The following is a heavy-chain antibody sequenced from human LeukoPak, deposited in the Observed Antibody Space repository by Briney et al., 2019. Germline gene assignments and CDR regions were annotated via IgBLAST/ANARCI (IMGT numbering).Heavy chain of an antibody. J-gene: IGHJ4*02. CDR2: IYHSGST. D-gene: IGHD6-13*01. CDR1: GGSISSGGYY. Sequence: SETLSLTCTVSGGSISSGGYYWSWIRQPPGKGLEWIGYIYHSGSTYYNPSLKSRVTISVDRSKNQFSLKLSSVTAADTAVYYCARESPGIAAVRGGVDYWGQGTLVTVSS. CDR3: ARESPGIAAVRGGVDY. V-gene: IGHV4-30-2*01.